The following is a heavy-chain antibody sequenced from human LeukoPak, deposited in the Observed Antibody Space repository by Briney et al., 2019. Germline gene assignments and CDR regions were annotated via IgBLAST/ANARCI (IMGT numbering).Heavy chain of an antibody. Sequence: GGSLRLSCAASGFTFSSYAMSWVRQAPGKGLEWVSAISGSGGSTYYADSVKGRFTISRDNSKNTLYLQINSLRAEDTAVYYCAKDTSWAPEGYWGQGTLVTVSS. D-gene: IGHD3-16*01. J-gene: IGHJ4*02. CDR3: AKDTSWAPEGY. V-gene: IGHV3-23*01. CDR1: GFTFSSYA. CDR2: ISGSGGST.